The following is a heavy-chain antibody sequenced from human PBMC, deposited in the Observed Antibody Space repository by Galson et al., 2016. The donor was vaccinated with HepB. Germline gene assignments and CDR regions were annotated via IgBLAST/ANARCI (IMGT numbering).Heavy chain of an antibody. Sequence: SLRLSCATSGFTFTRYKMNWVRQAPGEGLEWGSSISSGSSYIYYAHSVKGRFTISRDNVKKSLYLQMNSLRPEDTAVYYCARVREQQLLDAFDIWGQGTMVTVSS. CDR1: GFTFTRYK. CDR3: ARVREQQLLDAFDI. V-gene: IGHV3-21*01. CDR2: ISSGSSYI. D-gene: IGHD6-13*01. J-gene: IGHJ3*02.